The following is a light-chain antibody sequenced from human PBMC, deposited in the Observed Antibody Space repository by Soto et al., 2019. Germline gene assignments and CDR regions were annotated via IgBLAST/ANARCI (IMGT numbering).Light chain of an antibody. V-gene: IGLV2-8*01. J-gene: IGLJ1*01. CDR3: LSYTASSTFV. CDR2: AVN. Sequence: QSGLTQPPSASGSPGQSVTISCTGTSSDVGGYKYVSWYQQYPGKAPKLMIYAVNKRPSGVPDRFSGSKSDNTASLTISGLQTEDEADYYCLSYTASSTFVFGTGTKVTVL. CDR1: SSDVGGYKY.